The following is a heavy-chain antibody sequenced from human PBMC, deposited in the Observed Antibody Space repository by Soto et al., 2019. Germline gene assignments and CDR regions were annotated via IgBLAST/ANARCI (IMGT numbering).Heavy chain of an antibody. V-gene: IGHV4-34*01. Sequence: SETLSLTCAAYGGPFNGYYWSWIRQPPGKGLEWIGEINHSGSGNYNASFKSRGIILLDTSKSPFSLKLDSVTAADTAVYYCAREVRGWHRLFDALSQGSLVTVSS. D-gene: IGHD2-15*01. J-gene: IGHJ4*02. CDR2: INHSGSG. CDR3: AREVRGWHRLFDA. CDR1: GGPFNGYY.